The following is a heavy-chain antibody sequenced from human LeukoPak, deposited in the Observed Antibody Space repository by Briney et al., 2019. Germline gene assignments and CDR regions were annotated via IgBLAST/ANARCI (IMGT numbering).Heavy chain of an antibody. D-gene: IGHD6-13*01. J-gene: IGHJ3*02. CDR2: IYPGDSDT. CDR1: GYSFTSYW. Sequence: GESLKISCKGSGYSFTSYWIGWVRQMPGKGLEWMGIIYPGDSDTRYSPSFQGQVTISADKSISTAYLQWSSLKASDTAMYYCARLRVAAAVNDAFDIWGQGTMVTVSS. CDR3: ARLRVAAAVNDAFDI. V-gene: IGHV5-51*01.